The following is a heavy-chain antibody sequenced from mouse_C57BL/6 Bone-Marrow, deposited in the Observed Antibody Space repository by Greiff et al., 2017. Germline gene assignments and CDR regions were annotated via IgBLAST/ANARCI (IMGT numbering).Heavy chain of an antibody. Sequence: VKLVESGAELARPGASVKLSCKASGYTFTSYGISWVKQRTGQGLEWIGEIYPRSGNTYYNEKFTGKATLTADKSSSTAYMELRSLTSEDSAVYFCARYDYSPYWYFDVWGTGTTVTVSA. CDR1: GYTFTSYG. CDR2: IYPRSGNT. D-gene: IGHD2-4*01. CDR3: ARYDYSPYWYFDV. V-gene: IGHV1-81*01. J-gene: IGHJ1*03.